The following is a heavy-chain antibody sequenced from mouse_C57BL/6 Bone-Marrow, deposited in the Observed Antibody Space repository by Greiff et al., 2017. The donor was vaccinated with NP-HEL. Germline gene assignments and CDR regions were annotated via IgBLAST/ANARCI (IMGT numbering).Heavy chain of an antibody. CDR1: GFTFTDYY. CDR2: IRNKANGYTT. J-gene: IGHJ1*03. D-gene: IGHD1-1*01. CDR3: ARYHYGSSYRYFDV. V-gene: IGHV7-3*01. Sequence: EVQVVESGGGLVQPGGSLSLSCAASGFTFTDYYMSWVRQPPGKALEWLGFIRNKANGYTTEYSASVKGRFTISRDNSQSILYLQMNALRAEDSATYYCARYHYGSSYRYFDVWGTGTTVTVSS.